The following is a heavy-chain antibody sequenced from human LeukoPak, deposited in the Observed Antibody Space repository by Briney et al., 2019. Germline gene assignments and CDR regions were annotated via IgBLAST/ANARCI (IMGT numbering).Heavy chain of an antibody. V-gene: IGHV4-34*01. CDR2: INHSGST. J-gene: IGHJ2*01. CDR3: AREGDTSGDYVLWYFDL. D-gene: IGHD4-17*01. Sequence: SETLSLTCAVYGGSFSGYYWSWIRQPPGKGLEWIGEINHSGSTNYNASLESRVTISVDTSKNQFSLKLSSVTAADTAVYYCAREGDTSGDYVLWYFDLWGRGTLVTVSS. CDR1: GGSFSGYY.